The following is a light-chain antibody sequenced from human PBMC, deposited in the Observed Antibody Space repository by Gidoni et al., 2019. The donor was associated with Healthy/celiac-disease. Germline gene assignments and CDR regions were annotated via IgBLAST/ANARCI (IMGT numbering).Light chain of an antibody. CDR3: AAWDDSLNGWV. V-gene: IGLV1-36*01. CDR1: SSNIGNSS. CDR2: YDC. Sequence: QSVLTQPPSVSEAPRQRVTISFSRSSSNIGNSSVNWYQQVPVQAPNLIIYYDCLLPSGVSDRFSGSKSGTSASLAISGLQSEDEADYYCAAWDDSLNGWVFGGGTKLTVL. J-gene: IGLJ3*02.